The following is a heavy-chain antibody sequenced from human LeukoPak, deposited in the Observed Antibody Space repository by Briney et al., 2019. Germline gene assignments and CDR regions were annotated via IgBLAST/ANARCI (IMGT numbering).Heavy chain of an antibody. CDR3: AKNGDRGAYCSGGTCYPFYYYYIDV. CDR2: IDNGGDT. J-gene: IGHJ6*03. CDR1: GFTFSSYD. Sequence: GGSLRLSCAASGFTFSSYDMHWVRQVTGKGLEWVSAIDNGGDTYYPGSVKGRFTIFRDNSKNTLYLQMNSLRAEDTATYYCAKNGDRGAYCSGGTCYPFYYYYIDVWGKGTTVTISS. V-gene: IGHV3-13*01. D-gene: IGHD2-15*01.